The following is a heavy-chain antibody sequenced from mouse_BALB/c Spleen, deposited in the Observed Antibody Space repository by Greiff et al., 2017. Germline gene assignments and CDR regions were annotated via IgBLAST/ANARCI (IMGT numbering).Heavy chain of an antibody. CDR2: ISSGSSTI. CDR3: ARPYRYDGAPWAMDY. CDR1: GFTFSSFG. V-gene: IGHV5-17*02. J-gene: IGHJ4*01. D-gene: IGHD2-14*01. Sequence: EVMLVESGGGLVQPGGSRKLSCAASGFTFSSFGMHWVRQAPEKGLEWVAYISSGSSTIYYADTVKGRFTISRDNPKNTLFLQMTSLRSEDTAMYYCARPYRYDGAPWAMDYWGQGTSVTVSS.